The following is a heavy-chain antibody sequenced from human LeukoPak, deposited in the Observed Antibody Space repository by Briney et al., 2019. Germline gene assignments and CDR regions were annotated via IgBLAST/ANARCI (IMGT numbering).Heavy chain of an antibody. V-gene: IGHV4-34*01. CDR2: INHSGST. CDR3: ARGMTYYYGSGSYYNRLGFYYYYMDV. Sequence: KASETLSLTCAVYGGSFSGYYWSWIRQPPGKGLEWIGEINHSGSTNYNPSLKSRVTISVDTSKNQFSLKLSSVTAADTAVYYCARGMTYYYGSGSYYNRLGFYYYYMDVWGKGTTVTVSS. J-gene: IGHJ6*03. D-gene: IGHD3-10*01. CDR1: GGSFSGYY.